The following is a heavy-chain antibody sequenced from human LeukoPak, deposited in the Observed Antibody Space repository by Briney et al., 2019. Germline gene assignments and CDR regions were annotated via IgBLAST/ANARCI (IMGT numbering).Heavy chain of an antibody. Sequence: GGSLRLSCAASGFTFSSYAMSWVRQAPGKGLEWVSAISGSGGSTYYADSVKGRFTISRDNSKNTLYLQMNSLRAEDTAVYYCAKVTGYYYDSSGYYHFDYWGQGTLVTVSS. J-gene: IGHJ4*02. CDR3: AKVTGYYYDSSGYYHFDY. V-gene: IGHV3-23*01. D-gene: IGHD3-22*01. CDR2: ISGSGGST. CDR1: GFTFSSYA.